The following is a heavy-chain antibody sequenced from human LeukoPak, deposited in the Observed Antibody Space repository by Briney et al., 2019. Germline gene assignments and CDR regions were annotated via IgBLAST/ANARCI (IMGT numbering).Heavy chain of an antibody. Sequence: SETLSLTCTVSGGSISNYYWNWIRQPPGKGLEWVGHIYYSGSTNYNPSLKSRVTISVDTSKNQFSLKLSSVTAADTAVYYCARGGWSLDYWGQGNLVTVSS. D-gene: IGHD2-15*01. CDR2: IYYSGST. CDR3: ARGGWSLDY. V-gene: IGHV4-59*13. J-gene: IGHJ4*02. CDR1: GGSISNYY.